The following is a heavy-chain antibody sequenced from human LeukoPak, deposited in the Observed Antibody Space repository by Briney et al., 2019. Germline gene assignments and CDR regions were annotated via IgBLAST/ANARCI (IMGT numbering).Heavy chain of an antibody. CDR3: AKDGEEDSYYYCMDV. Sequence: GGSLRLSCAASGFTFDDYAMHWVRQAPGKGLEWVSLISWDGGSTYYADSVKVRFTISRDNSKNSLYLQMNSLRAEDTALYYCAKDGEEDSYYYCMDVWGKGTTVTVSS. CDR2: ISWDGGST. D-gene: IGHD3-10*01. J-gene: IGHJ6*03. V-gene: IGHV3-43D*03. CDR1: GFTFDDYA.